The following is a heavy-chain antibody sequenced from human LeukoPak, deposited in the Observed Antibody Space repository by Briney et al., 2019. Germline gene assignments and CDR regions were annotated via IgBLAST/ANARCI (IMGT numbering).Heavy chain of an antibody. D-gene: IGHD1-26*01. CDR2: ISGSGGST. J-gene: IGHJ4*02. V-gene: IGHV3-23*01. CDR1: GFTFSSYA. CDR3: VTISGLVGATTRLPLAY. Sequence: GRSLRLSCAASGFTFSSYAIRWVRQAPGKGLEWVSAISGSGGSTYYADSVEGRFTISRDNSKNTLYLHMNSLRAEDTAVYYCVTISGLVGATTRLPLAYWGQGTLVTVSS.